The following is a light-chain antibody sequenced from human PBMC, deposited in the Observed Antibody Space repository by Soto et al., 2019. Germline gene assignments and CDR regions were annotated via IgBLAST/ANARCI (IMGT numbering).Light chain of an antibody. Sequence: IQLTQSPSSLSASVGDRVTITCRASPAIASFLAWYQQKPGTAPQLLIYGASTLQSGVPSRFSGSRSGTDYTLTIASLQPEDFATYYCQQRNGSPWTFGQGTKVEIK. CDR3: QQRNGSPWT. J-gene: IGKJ1*01. CDR2: GAS. V-gene: IGKV1-9*01. CDR1: PAIASF.